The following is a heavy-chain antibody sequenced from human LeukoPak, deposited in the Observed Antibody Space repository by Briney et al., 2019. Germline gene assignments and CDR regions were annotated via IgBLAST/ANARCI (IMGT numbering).Heavy chain of an antibody. V-gene: IGHV4-34*01. D-gene: IGHD3-3*01. J-gene: IGHJ4*01. Sequence: PSETLSLTCAVYNGSFSNFYWSWIRQAPGKGLGWIGEINHGGDTNYNPSLKSRVTISVDTSKNQFFLRLTSMTAADTAVYYCARPRRYDFWSGYSDWGHGTLVTVSS. CDR1: NGSFSNFY. CDR2: INHGGDT. CDR3: ARPRRYDFWSGYSD.